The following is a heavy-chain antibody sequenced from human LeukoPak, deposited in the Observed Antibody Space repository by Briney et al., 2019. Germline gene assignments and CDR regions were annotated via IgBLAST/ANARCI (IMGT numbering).Heavy chain of an antibody. V-gene: IGHV1-2*02. CDR3: ARVPAASWGYNWFDP. J-gene: IGHJ5*02. CDR2: INPNSGGT. D-gene: IGHD2-15*01. CDR1: GYTFTSYY. Sequence: ASVKVSCKASGYTFTSYYMHWVRQAPGQGLEWMGWINPNSGGTNYAQKFQGRVTMTRDTSISTAYMELSRLRSDDTAVYYCARVPAASWGYNWFDPWGQGTLVTVSS.